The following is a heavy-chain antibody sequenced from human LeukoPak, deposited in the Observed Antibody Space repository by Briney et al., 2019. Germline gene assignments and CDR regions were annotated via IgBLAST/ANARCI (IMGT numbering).Heavy chain of an antibody. Sequence: SSETLSLTCTVSGDSFSTTNYYSGWMRQPPGKGLEWLGTIHYSGSTYYNPSLKSRVTISVGTSQNQFSLRLSSVTAADTAVYYCARHYYGSGSYPHYWGQGTLVTVSS. J-gene: IGHJ4*02. CDR3: ARHYYGSGSYPHY. CDR2: IHYSGST. D-gene: IGHD3-10*01. CDR1: GDSFSTTNYY. V-gene: IGHV4-39*01.